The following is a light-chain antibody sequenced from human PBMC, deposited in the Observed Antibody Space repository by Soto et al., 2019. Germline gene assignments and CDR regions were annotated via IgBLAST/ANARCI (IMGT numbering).Light chain of an antibody. Sequence: AIQLTQSPSSLSASVGDRVTITCRTSQGIENDLAWYQQRPGKAPKLLIYAISTLQTGVPSRFSGTGSGTDFILSISSLLPEDSATYYCLQDNNYPSTFGQGTKLEIK. CDR2: AIS. J-gene: IGKJ2*01. CDR3: LQDNNYPST. V-gene: IGKV1-6*01. CDR1: QGIEND.